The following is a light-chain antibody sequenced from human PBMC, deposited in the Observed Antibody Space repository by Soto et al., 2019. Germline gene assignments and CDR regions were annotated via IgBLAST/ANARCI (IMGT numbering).Light chain of an antibody. V-gene: IGKV3D-20*01. CDR2: DAS. J-gene: IGKJ5*01. Sequence: EIILTQSPATLSLSPGERATLSCGASQSVSSSYVAWYQHRPGLAPRLLIRDASSRATGIPDRFSGTKSGTDFTLTIRRLEPEDAAVYYCQQYGSSPITFGQGTRLEIK. CDR1: QSVSSSY. CDR3: QQYGSSPIT.